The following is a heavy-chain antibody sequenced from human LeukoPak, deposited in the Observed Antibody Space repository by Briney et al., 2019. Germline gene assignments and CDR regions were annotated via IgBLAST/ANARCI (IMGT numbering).Heavy chain of an antibody. Sequence: RGSLRLSCAASGFTFSSYSMYWVRQAPGKGLEWVSYLTSSGRIISYADSVKGRLTISRDNARNSLYLQMNSLRAEDTAVYYCARGSGYCSGTSCYVDYWGQGTLVTVSS. J-gene: IGHJ4*02. CDR1: GFTFSSYS. V-gene: IGHV3-48*01. CDR3: ARGSGYCSGTSCYVDY. D-gene: IGHD2-2*01. CDR2: LTSSGRII.